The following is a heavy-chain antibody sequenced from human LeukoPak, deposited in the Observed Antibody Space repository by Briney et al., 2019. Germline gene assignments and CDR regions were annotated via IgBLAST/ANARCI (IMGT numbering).Heavy chain of an antibody. CDR3: AKDFWSGYYPTY. CDR2: SGSGGST. J-gene: IGHJ4*02. CDR1: GFTISYNY. Sequence: GGSLRLSCAASGFTISYNYMSWVRQAPGKGLEWVSGSGSGGSTHYADSVKGRFTISRDNSKNTLYLQMNSLRAEDTAVYYCAKDFWSGYYPTYWGQGTLVTVSS. V-gene: IGHV3-53*01. D-gene: IGHD3-3*01.